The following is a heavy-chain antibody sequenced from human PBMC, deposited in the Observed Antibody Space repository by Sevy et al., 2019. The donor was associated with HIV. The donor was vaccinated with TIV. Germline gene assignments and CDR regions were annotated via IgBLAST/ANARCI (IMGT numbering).Heavy chain of an antibody. CDR1: GYTFTDYY. V-gene: IGHV1-2*06. J-gene: IGHJ4*02. Sequence: ASVKVSCKASGYTFTDYYLHWVRQAPGKGLEWMGRINPNSRGTNYAQKFQGRVTMARDTSISTAYMELSRLRSDDTAVYYCARSRLAVSGPFDYWGQGTLVTVSS. D-gene: IGHD6-19*01. CDR3: ARSRLAVSGPFDY. CDR2: INPNSRGT.